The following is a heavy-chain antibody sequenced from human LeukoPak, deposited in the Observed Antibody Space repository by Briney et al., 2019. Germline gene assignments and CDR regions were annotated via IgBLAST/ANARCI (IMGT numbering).Heavy chain of an antibody. V-gene: IGHV1-8*03. CDR2: MNPSSGNT. D-gene: IGHD3-22*01. CDR3: AREDYYDSGSSDY. Sequence: ASVKVSCKASGYTFTSYDINWVRQATGQGLEWMGWMNPSSGNTGYAQKFQGRVTITRNTSISTAYMELSSLRSEDTAIYYCAREDYYDSGSSDYWGQGTLVTVSS. J-gene: IGHJ4*02. CDR1: GYTFTSYD.